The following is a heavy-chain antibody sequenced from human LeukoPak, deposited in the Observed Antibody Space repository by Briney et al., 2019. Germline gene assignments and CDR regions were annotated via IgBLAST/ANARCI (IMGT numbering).Heavy chain of an antibody. V-gene: IGHV3-74*01. D-gene: IGHD6-13*01. CDR3: ARTVIAATGNDY. Sequence: LGGSLRLSCAASGFTFSSHGMHWVRQAPGKGLVWVSRINTDGRTTNYADSVKGRFTISRDNAKNTLYLQMNSLRAEDTALYFCARTVIAATGNDYWGQGTLVTVSS. J-gene: IGHJ4*02. CDR2: INTDGRTT. CDR1: GFTFSSHG.